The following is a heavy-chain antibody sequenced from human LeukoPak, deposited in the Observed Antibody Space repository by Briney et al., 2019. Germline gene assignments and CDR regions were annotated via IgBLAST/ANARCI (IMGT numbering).Heavy chain of an antibody. D-gene: IGHD3-22*01. J-gene: IGHJ4*02. Sequence: GGSLRLSCAASGFTFSNAWMSWVRQAPGKGLEWVGRIKSKTDGGTTDYAAPVKGRFTISRDDSKNTLYLQMNSLKTEDTAVYYCTTHYYDSSGYLLVDYWGQGTLVTVSS. V-gene: IGHV3-15*01. CDR1: GFTFSNAW. CDR2: IKSKTDGGTT. CDR3: TTHYYDSSGYLLVDY.